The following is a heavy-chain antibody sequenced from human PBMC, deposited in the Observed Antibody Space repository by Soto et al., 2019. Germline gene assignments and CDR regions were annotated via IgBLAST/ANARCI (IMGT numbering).Heavy chain of an antibody. D-gene: IGHD3-3*01. CDR2: ISSGGST. CDR1: GFSVSNLY. Sequence: GGSLRLSCAASGFSVSNLYMTWVRQAPGKGLEWVSVISSGGSTYHADSVKGRFTISRDNSKNTLYLEMKSLRAGDTAVYYCARDTLGGAYDFCHGGQGTLVTVSS. J-gene: IGHJ4*02. CDR3: ARDTLGGAYDFCH. V-gene: IGHV3-66*01.